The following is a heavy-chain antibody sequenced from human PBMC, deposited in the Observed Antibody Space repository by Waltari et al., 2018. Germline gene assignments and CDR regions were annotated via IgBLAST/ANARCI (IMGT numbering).Heavy chain of an antibody. V-gene: IGHV3-33*01. CDR3: ARNVGYGMDV. D-gene: IGHD1-26*01. CDR1: GFTFSSYG. CDR2: IWYDGSNK. Sequence: QVQLVESGGGVVQPGRSLRLAWAASGFTFSSYGMHWVRQAPGKGLEWVAVIWYDGSNKYYADSVKGRFTISRDNSKNTLYLQMNSLRAEDTAVYYCARNVGYGMDVWGQGTTFTVSS. J-gene: IGHJ6*02.